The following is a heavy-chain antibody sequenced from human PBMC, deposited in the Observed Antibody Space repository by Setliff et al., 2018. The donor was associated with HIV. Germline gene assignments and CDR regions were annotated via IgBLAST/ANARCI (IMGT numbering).Heavy chain of an antibody. J-gene: IGHJ4*02. CDR3: ARQTSRYITLSPPDY. CDR1: GYGFSNYW. V-gene: IGHV5-51*01. Sequence: GESLKLYCKGSGYGFSNYWLAWVRQTPGKGLEWMGIIYPCDSATKYSPSFQGQVTFSADKSINTAYLQWGSLKASDTGIYFCARQTSRYITLSPPDYWGQGTLVTVSS. D-gene: IGHD3-9*01. CDR2: IYPCDSAT.